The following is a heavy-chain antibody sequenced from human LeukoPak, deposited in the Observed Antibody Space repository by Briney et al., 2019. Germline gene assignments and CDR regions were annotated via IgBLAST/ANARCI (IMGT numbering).Heavy chain of an antibody. CDR1: GGSISSGSYY. D-gene: IGHD1-26*01. Sequence: SEALSLTCTVSGGSISSGSYYWSWIRPPAGEGLEWIGRNYTSRSTNYNPSLKSRVTISVDTSKNHFPLKLSSVTAADTAVYYWARERGRLVGATTEWYDAFDIWGQGTMVTVSS. V-gene: IGHV4-61*02. CDR2: NYTSRST. CDR3: ARERGRLVGATTEWYDAFDI. J-gene: IGHJ3*02.